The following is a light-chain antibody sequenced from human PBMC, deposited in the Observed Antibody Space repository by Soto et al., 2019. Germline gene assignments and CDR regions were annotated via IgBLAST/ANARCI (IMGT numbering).Light chain of an antibody. CDR2: DAS. Sequence: EIALTQSPATLSLSPGERATLSCRAGQSVGTYLAWYQQKPGQSPRLLIYDASNRAPGIPARFSGSWSGTDFTLTVSSLEPEDFAVYYCQQRSAWPALTFGGGTKVEIK. CDR1: QSVGTY. J-gene: IGKJ4*01. V-gene: IGKV3-11*01. CDR3: QQRSAWPALT.